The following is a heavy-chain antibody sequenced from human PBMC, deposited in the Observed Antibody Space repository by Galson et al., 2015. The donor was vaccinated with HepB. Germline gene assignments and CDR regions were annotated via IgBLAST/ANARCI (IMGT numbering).Heavy chain of an antibody. CDR2: IYHSGST. J-gene: IGHJ4*02. V-gene: IGHV4-4*02. CDR1: GFTFSSYW. D-gene: IGHD5-18*01. CDR3: ARAWIQLLDY. Sequence: SLRLSCAASGFTFSSYWMHWVRQPPGKGLEWIGEIYHSGSTNYNPSLKSRVTISVDKSKNQFSLKLSSVTAADTAVYYCARAWIQLLDYWGQGTLVTVSS.